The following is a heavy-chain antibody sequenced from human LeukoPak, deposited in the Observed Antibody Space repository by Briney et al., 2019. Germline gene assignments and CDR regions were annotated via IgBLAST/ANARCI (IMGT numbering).Heavy chain of an antibody. J-gene: IGHJ5*02. CDR2: IYYSGST. D-gene: IGHD3-9*01. Sequence: TSETLSLTCTVSGGSISSYYWSWIRQPPGKGLEWIGYIYYSGSTNYNPSLKSRVTISVDTSKNQFSLKLNSVTAADTAVYYCARGPLTMTRGFDPWGQGTLVTVSS. CDR1: GGSISSYY. V-gene: IGHV4-59*12. CDR3: ARGPLTMTRGFDP.